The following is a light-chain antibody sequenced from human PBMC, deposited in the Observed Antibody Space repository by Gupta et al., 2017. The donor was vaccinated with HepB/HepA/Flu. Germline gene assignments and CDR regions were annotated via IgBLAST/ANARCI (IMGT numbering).Light chain of an antibody. CDR2: GAS. J-gene: IGKJ5*01. CDR3: QQANSFPST. V-gene: IGKV1-12*02. CDR1: QDISTW. Sequence: DIQMTQSPSSVPASVGDRVTITCRASQDISTWLAWYQQKPGRAPKLLISGASTLQSGVPERFSGSGSGTHFIFTITNLQPEDFASYYCQQANSFPSTFGQGTRLEIK.